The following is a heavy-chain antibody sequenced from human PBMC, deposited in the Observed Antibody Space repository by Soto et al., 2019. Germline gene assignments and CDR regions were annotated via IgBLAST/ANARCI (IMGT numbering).Heavy chain of an antibody. CDR1: GYTFTSYY. CDR3: ARDSEYSSSSDPNWFDP. J-gene: IGHJ5*02. CDR2: INPSGGST. D-gene: IGHD6-6*01. V-gene: IGHV1-46*03. Sequence: ASVKVSCKASGYTFTSYYMHWVRQAPGQGLEWMGIINPSGGSTSYAQKFQGRVTMTRDTSTSTVYMELSSLRSEDTAVYYCARDSEYSSSSDPNWFDPWGRGTLVTVSS.